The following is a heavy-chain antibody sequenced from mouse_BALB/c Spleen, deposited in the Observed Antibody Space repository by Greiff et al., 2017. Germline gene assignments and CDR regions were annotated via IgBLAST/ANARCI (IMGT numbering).Heavy chain of an antibody. V-gene: IGHV1-69*02. CDR3: TRSPWDRDY. D-gene: IGHD3-3*01. CDR1: GYTFTSYC. J-gene: IGHJ2*01. CDR2: IYPSDSYT. Sequence: VQLQQPGAELVRPGASVKLSCKASGYTFTSYCITWVKQRPGQGLEWIGNIYPSDSYTNYNQNFKDKATLTVDNSSSTAYMQLSSPTSEDSAVFYCTRSPWDRDYWGQGTTLTVSS.